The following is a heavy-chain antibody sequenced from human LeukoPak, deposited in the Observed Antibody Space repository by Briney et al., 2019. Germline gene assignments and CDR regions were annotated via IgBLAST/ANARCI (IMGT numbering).Heavy chain of an antibody. D-gene: IGHD5-12*01. J-gene: IGHJ4*02. CDR1: VDSSSNYY. CDR2: IYTSGST. V-gene: IGHV4-4*09. Sequence: PETRSVTCSVPVDSSSNYYWSWFREPPGKGLEWIGPIYTSGSTNYNPSLKSRVTMSVDTSNSQFSLNLNPTTATDTAEYFCARGSGWLPSNGGQGTLVTVSS. CDR3: ARGSGWLPSN.